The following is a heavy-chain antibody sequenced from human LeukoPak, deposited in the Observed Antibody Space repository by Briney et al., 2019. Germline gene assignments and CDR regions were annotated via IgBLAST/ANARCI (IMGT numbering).Heavy chain of an antibody. CDR2: IGGGPGNT. CDR3: ARLLGKFRFGELIHRLPNAFDY. V-gene: IGHV3-23*01. Sequence: GGSLRLSCAASGFTFSSYAMSWVRQAPGKGLEWVSVIGGGPGNTYYTDSVKGRFTISRDNSKNTLYLHLNSLRAEDTAVYYCARLLGKFRFGELIHRLPNAFDYWGQGTLVTVSS. D-gene: IGHD3-10*01. CDR1: GFTFSSYA. J-gene: IGHJ4*02.